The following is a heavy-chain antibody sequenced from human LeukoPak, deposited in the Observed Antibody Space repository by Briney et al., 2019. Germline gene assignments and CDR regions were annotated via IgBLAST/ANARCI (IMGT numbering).Heavy chain of an antibody. CDR2: INHSGST. V-gene: IGHV4-34*01. CDR1: GGSFSGYY. J-gene: IGHJ6*02. Sequence: PSETLSLTCAVYGGSFSGYYWSWIRQPPGKGLEWIGEINHSGSTNFKSSLKSRVTISVDTSKNQFSLKLSSVTAADTAVYFCARGSRYCSSISCYKYYYAMDVWGQGTTVTVSS. D-gene: IGHD2-2*02. CDR3: ARGSRYCSSISCYKYYYAMDV.